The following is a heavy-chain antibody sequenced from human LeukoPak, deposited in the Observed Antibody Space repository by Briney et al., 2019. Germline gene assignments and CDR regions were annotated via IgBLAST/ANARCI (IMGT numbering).Heavy chain of an antibody. CDR3: AGTKQERLAHYYDYGMDV. CDR1: GITFSSYA. V-gene: IGHV3-64D*09. D-gene: IGHD1-1*01. Sequence: GGSLRLSCSVSGITFSSYAFHWVRLAPGKGLEYVSAISSDGIRTYYADSVKGRFTISRDNSKNTLYLQMSSLSTEDTALYYCAGTKQERLAHYYDYGMDVWGQGTTVTVSS. J-gene: IGHJ6*02. CDR2: ISSDGIRT.